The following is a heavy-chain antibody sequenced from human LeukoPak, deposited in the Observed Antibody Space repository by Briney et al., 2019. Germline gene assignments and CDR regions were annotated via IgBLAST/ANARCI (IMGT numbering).Heavy chain of an antibody. D-gene: IGHD5-18*01. Sequence: SVKVSCNASGGTFSSYAISWVRQAPGQGLEWMGGIIPIFGTANYAQKFQGRVTITTDESTSTAYMELSSLRSEDTAVYYCARAWRGYSYGFPFDYWGQGTLVTVSS. V-gene: IGHV1-69*05. CDR2: IIPIFGTA. CDR1: GGTFSSYA. J-gene: IGHJ4*02. CDR3: ARAWRGYSYGFPFDY.